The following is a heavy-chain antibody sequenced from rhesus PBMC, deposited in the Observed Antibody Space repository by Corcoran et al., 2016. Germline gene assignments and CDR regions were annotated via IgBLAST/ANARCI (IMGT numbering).Heavy chain of an antibody. CDR3: ARDTV. CDR1: GFTFSSSA. J-gene: IGHJ4*01. D-gene: IGHD3-9*01. CDR2: IRGKSNNYGT. V-gene: IGHV3-118*01. Sequence: EVQLVESGGGLVQPGGSLRLSCAASGFTFSSSAIHWVRQASGKGMKWVGRIRGKSNNYGTGYAESVKGMFTISRDDSKNTAYLQMNSLKTEDTAVYYCARDTVWGQGVLVTISS.